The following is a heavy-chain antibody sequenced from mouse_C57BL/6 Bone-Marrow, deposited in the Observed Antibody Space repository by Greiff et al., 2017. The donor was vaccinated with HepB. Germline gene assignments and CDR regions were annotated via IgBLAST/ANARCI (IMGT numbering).Heavy chain of an antibody. Sequence: QVQLQQPGAELVKPGASVKLSCKASGYTFTSYWMHWVKQRPGQGLEWIGMIHPNSGSTNYNEKFKSKATLTVDKSSSTAYMQLSSLTSEDSAVYYCARSRWLAWFAYWGQGTLVTVSA. D-gene: IGHD1-1*02. V-gene: IGHV1-64*01. CDR3: ARSRWLAWFAY. CDR1: GYTFTSYW. J-gene: IGHJ3*01. CDR2: IHPNSGST.